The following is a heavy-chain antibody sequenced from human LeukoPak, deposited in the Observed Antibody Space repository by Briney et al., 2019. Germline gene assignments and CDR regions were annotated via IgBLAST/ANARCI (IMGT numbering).Heavy chain of an antibody. D-gene: IGHD3-22*01. CDR2: ISGSGGST. V-gene: IGHV3-23*01. Sequence: GGSLRLSCVASGFTFSSYAMSWVRQAPGKGLDWVSSISGSGGSTYYADSVRGRFTISRDNPKNTLYLQMNSLRAEDTAVYYCARDMYYYDSSGYYHNPFDYWGQGTLVTVSS. CDR1: GFTFSSYA. J-gene: IGHJ4*02. CDR3: ARDMYYYDSSGYYHNPFDY.